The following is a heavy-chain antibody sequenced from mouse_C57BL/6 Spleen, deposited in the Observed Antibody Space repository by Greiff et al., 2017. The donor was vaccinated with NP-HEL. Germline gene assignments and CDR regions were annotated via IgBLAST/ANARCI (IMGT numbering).Heavy chain of an antibody. D-gene: IGHD2-3*01. CDR2: IYWDDDK. Sequence: QVTLKESGPGILQSSQTLSLTCSFSGFSLSTSGMGVSWIRQPSGKGLEWLAHIYWDDDKRYNPSLKSRLTISKDTSRNQVFLKITSVDTADTATYYCARSYDYGNFDVWGTGTTVTVSS. V-gene: IGHV8-12*01. CDR1: GFSLSTSGMG. CDR3: ARSYDYGNFDV. J-gene: IGHJ1*03.